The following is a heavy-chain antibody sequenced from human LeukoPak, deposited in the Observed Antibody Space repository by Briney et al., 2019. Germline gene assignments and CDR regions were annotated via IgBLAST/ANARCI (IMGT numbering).Heavy chain of an antibody. Sequence: ASVKVSCKASGYAFSGNDIHWVRQAPGQGLEWMGWINAGNGNTKYSQKFQGRVTITADEPTRTAYMELTYVRSDDTAVYYCTIIPNVILFTHYFEYWGQGTLVTVSS. V-gene: IGHV1-18*04. CDR1: GYAFSGND. J-gene: IGHJ4*02. D-gene: IGHD2-21*01. CDR2: INAGNGNT. CDR3: TIIPNVILFTHYFEY.